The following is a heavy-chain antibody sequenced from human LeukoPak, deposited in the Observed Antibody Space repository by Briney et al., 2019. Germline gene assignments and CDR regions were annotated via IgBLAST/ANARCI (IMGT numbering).Heavy chain of an antibody. V-gene: IGHV1-2*02. D-gene: IGHD3-9*01. CDR1: GYTFTDYY. Sequence: ASVKVSCKASGYTFTDYYIHWVRQAPGQGLEWMGWINPNSGGTNYAQKFQGRVTMTRDTSISTAYMELSRLRSDDTAVYYCASGYDILTGYPFDYWGQGTLVTVSS. J-gene: IGHJ4*02. CDR3: ASGYDILTGYPFDY. CDR2: INPNSGGT.